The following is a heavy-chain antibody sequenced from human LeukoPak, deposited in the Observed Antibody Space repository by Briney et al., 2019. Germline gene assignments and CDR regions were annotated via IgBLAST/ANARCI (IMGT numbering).Heavy chain of an antibody. Sequence: GGSLRLSCAASGFTFSDSWMSWVRQAPGEGLEWVANMNQDGSEKDYVDSVKGRFTISRDNARNSLYLQMGSLRAEDTAVYYCATYTHWVAGDVWGQGTTVTVSS. CDR2: MNQDGSEK. V-gene: IGHV3-7*01. CDR3: ATYTHWVAGDV. D-gene: IGHD3-16*01. J-gene: IGHJ6*02. CDR1: GFTFSDSW.